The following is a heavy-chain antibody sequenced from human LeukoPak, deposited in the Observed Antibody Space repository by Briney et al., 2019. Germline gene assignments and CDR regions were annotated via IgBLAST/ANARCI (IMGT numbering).Heavy chain of an antibody. V-gene: IGHV3-48*01. CDR2: ISSSSSTI. CDR3: ARDGGWVDFDY. J-gene: IGHJ4*02. D-gene: IGHD6-19*01. Sequence: GGSLSLSCAASGFTFSSYSMNWVRQAPGKGLEWVSYISSSSSTIYYADSVKGRFTISRDNAKNSLYLQMNSLRAEDTAVYYCARDGGWVDFDYWGQGTLVTVSS. CDR1: GFTFSSYS.